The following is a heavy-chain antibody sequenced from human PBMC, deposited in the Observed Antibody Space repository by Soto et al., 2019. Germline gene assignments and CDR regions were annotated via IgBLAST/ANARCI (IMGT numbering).Heavy chain of an antibody. Sequence: EVQLAESGGGMVQPGGSLRLSCVASGFTFSSYDMHWVRQAPGKGLEYVSSISSNGGTTYYGNSVKVRFTISRDNSNNTLYLQMGSLRAAGMAVYYCVRRVSGNYDYWGQGTLVTVSS. CDR1: GFTFSSYD. CDR2: ISSNGGTT. D-gene: IGHD1-7*01. V-gene: IGHV3-64*01. CDR3: VRRVSGNYDY. J-gene: IGHJ4*02.